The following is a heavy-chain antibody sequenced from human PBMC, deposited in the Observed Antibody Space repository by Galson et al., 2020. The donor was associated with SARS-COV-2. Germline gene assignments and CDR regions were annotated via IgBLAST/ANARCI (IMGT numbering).Heavy chain of an antibody. J-gene: IGHJ6*02. CDR3: ARGLMIGGSFYGMDV. Sequence: SQTLSLTCAVYGGSFSNIYWTWIRQPPEKGLEWIGEINHTGGTNYNPSLKSRVTISVDTSKSQFSLRVRSVTAADTAVYYCARGLMIGGSFYGMDVWGLGTTVTVSS. CDR2: INHTGGT. V-gene: IGHV4-34*01. CDR1: GGSFSNIY. D-gene: IGHD3-22*01.